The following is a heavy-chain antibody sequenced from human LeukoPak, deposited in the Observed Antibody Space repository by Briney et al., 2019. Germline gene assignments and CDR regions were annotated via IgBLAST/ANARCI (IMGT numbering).Heavy chain of an antibody. V-gene: IGHV3-30*02. CDR1: GFTFTHYG. CDR3: AKVRYSGSSRYFDS. J-gene: IGHJ4*02. CDR2: IASDGNYK. Sequence: PGGSLRLSCAASGFTFTHYGMHWVRQAPGKGLEWVAYIASDGNYKDYGDSVKGRFTISRDNSKNTLYLQMNSLRAEDTAVYYCAKVRYSGSSRYFDSWGQGTLVAVSS. D-gene: IGHD6-6*01.